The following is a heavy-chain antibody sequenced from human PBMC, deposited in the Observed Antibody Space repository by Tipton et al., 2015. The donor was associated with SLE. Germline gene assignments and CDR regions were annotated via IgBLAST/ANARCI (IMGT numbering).Heavy chain of an antibody. D-gene: IGHD3-10*01. V-gene: IGHV3-9*01. CDR3: AKGRGSLIYYYGMDV. CDR2: IGWNSGSI. Sequence: SLRLSCAASGFNFDDYAMHWVRQAPGEGLEWVSGIGWNSGSIDYADSVKGRFTISRDDAKNSLYLQMNSLRAEDTALYFCAKGRGSLIYYYGMDVWGQGTTVTVSS. CDR1: GFNFDDYA. J-gene: IGHJ6*02.